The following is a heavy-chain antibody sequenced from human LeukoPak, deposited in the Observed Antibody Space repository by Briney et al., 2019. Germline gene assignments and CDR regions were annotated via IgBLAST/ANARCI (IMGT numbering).Heavy chain of an antibody. V-gene: IGHV3-23*01. CDR3: GKTTTGYSSGRYPGWPVDY. D-gene: IGHD6-19*01. J-gene: IGHJ4*02. Sequence: PGGSLRLSCAASGFTFNSYAMYWVRQAPGKGLEWVSEIFGSGGSAHYADSVKGRFTISRDNSKNTVYLQMDSLRVDDTAVYYCGKTTTGYSSGRYPGWPVDYWGQGTLVTVSS. CDR1: GFTFNSYA. CDR2: IFGSGGSA.